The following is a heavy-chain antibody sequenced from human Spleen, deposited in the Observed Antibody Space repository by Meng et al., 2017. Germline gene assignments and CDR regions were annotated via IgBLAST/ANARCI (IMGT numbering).Heavy chain of an antibody. CDR3: ARVDMVRGFIRAFDI. V-gene: IGHV3-21*01. Sequence: GGSLRLSCAASGFTFSSYSMNWVRQAPGKGLEWVSSISSSSSYIYYADSVKGRFTISRDNSKNTLYLQMNSLRAEDTAVYYCARVDMVRGFIRAFDIWGQGTMVTVSS. D-gene: IGHD3-10*01. CDR2: ISSSSSYI. J-gene: IGHJ3*02. CDR1: GFTFSSYS.